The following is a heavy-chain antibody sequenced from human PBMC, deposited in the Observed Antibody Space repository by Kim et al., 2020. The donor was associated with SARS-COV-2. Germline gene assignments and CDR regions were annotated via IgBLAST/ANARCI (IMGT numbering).Heavy chain of an antibody. V-gene: IGHV4-34*01. CDR3: ARVLDYVSGGNWFDP. CDR1: GGSFSGYY. CDR2: INHSGST. J-gene: IGHJ5*02. Sequence: SETLSLTCAVYGGSFSGYYWSWIRQPPGKGLEWIGEINHSGSTNYNPSLKSRVTISVDTSTNQFSLKLSSVTAADTAVYYCARVLDYVSGGNWFDPWGQGTLVTVSS. D-gene: IGHD3-10*01.